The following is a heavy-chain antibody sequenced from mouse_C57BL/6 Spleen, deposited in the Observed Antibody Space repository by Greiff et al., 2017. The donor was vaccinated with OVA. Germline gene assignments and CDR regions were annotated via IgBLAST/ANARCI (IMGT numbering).Heavy chain of an antibody. D-gene: IGHD1-1*01. J-gene: IGHJ1*03. V-gene: IGHV1-64*01. CDR2: IHPNSGST. Sequence: QVQLQQPGAELVKPGASVKLSCKASGYTFTSYWMHWVKQRPGQGLEWIGMIHPNSGSTNYNEKFKSKATLTVDKSSSTAYMQLSSLTSEDSAVYYGARATVVGYWYFDVWGTGTTVTVSS. CDR3: ARATVVGYWYFDV. CDR1: GYTFTSYW.